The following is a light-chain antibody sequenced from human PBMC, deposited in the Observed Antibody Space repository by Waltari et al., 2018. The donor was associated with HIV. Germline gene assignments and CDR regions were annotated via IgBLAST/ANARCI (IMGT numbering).Light chain of an antibody. V-gene: IGLV1-44*01. CDR2: SND. Sequence: QSVLIQPPSASGTPGQRVTISCSGRRSHIGSNSVNWYQQFPGPAPKLLIYSNDRRPSGVPDRFSGSKSGTSASLVINGLQPEDEADYYCSAWDDNLNALFGGGTKLTVL. J-gene: IGLJ2*01. CDR3: SAWDDNLNAL. CDR1: RSHIGSNS.